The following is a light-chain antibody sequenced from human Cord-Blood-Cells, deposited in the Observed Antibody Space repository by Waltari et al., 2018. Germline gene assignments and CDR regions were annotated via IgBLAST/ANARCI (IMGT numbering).Light chain of an antibody. J-gene: IGLJ2*01. Sequence: SSELTQDPAVSVALLQTVRITCQGDSLRRYYASWYQQKPGQAPVLVIYGKNNRPSGIPDRFSGSSSGNTASLTITGAQAEDEADYYCNSRDSSGNHVVFGGGTKLTVL. CDR3: NSRDSSGNHVV. CDR2: GKN. CDR1: SLRRYY. V-gene: IGLV3-19*01.